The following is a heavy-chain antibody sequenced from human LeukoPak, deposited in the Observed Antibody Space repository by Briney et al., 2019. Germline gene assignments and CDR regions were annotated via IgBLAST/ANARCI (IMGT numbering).Heavy chain of an antibody. CDR3: AKYKGNSNYDYYMDV. J-gene: IGHJ6*03. CDR2: ISDNGIGT. CDR1: GFTFSSFA. Sequence: GGSLRLSCAASGFTFSSFAMSWVRQAPGKGLEWVSAISDNGIGTYYADSVKGRFTVSRDNSKNTLYLQMSSLRAEDTAVYYCAKYKGNSNYDYYMDVWGKGTTVTVSS. V-gene: IGHV3-23*01. D-gene: IGHD4-23*01.